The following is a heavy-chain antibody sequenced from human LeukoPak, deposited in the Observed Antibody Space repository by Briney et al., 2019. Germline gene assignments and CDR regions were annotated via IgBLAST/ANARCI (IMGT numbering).Heavy chain of an antibody. D-gene: IGHD4/OR15-4a*01. J-gene: IGHJ4*02. V-gene: IGHV4-31*03. Sequence: PSETLSLTCTVSGGSISSGGYYWSWICQHPGKGLEWIGYIYYSGSTYYNPSLKSRVTISVDTSKNQFSLKLSSVTAADTAVYYCARGMYLVLLDYWGQGTLVTVSS. CDR3: ARGMYLVLLDY. CDR1: GGSISSGGYY. CDR2: IYYSGST.